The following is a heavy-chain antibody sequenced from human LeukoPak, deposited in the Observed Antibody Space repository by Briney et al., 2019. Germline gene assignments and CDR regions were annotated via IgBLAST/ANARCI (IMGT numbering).Heavy chain of an antibody. J-gene: IGHJ5*02. CDR1: GGSISSYY. CDR3: ARQPSGSSYSWFDP. CDR2: IYSSGTT. D-gene: IGHD1-26*01. Sequence: PSETLSLTCTVSGGSISSYYWSWIRQPPGKGLEWIGYIYSSGTTNYNPSLKSRVTISVDTSMNQFSLKVSSVTAADTAMYYCARQPSGSSYSWFDPWGQGTLVTVSS. V-gene: IGHV4-59*08.